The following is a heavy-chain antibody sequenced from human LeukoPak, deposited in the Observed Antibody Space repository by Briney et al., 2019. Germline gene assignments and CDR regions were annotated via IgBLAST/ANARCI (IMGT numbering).Heavy chain of an antibody. CDR1: GFTFSRYG. CDR3: ARGQTSSSPAPLGY. J-gene: IGHJ4*02. Sequence: PGGSLRLSCTASGFTFSRYGMHWVRQGPGKGLEWAATIWYDGSNEYYAASVKGRFTISRDNSKNTLFLQMNTLRADDTAVYYCARGQTSSSPAPLGYWGQGTLVTVSS. CDR2: IWYDGSNE. D-gene: IGHD2-15*01. V-gene: IGHV3-33*01.